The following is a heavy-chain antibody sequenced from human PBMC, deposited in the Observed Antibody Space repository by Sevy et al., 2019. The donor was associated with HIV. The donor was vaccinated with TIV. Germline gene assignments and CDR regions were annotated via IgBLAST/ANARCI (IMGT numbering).Heavy chain of an antibody. CDR1: GFTFSSHA. CDR2: ISYDGSNN. Sequence: GGSLRLSCAASGFTFSSHAMQWVRQVPGKGMEWVAVISYDGSNNYYADSVTGRFTISRDNSKYTLYLQMNSLRAEDTAVYYCAKDRSYGLDYWGQGTLVTVSS. J-gene: IGHJ4*02. CDR3: AKDRSYGLDY. D-gene: IGHD5-18*01. V-gene: IGHV3-30*18.